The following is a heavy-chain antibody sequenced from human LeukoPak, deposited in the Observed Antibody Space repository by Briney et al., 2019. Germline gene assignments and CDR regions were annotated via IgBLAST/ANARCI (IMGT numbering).Heavy chain of an antibody. Sequence: SETLSLTCCVSGVSITYDNYYWRWIRQPPGMGVEGVGSIYYRGTTSYIPSLKSRVTISVDTSKNPSSLKLDSVTAADTSVYYCARHRYYYDKSAFSFDSWGQATLVTVSS. CDR2: IYYRGTT. CDR3: ARHRYYYDKSAFSFDS. V-gene: IGHV4-39*01. CDR1: GVSITYDNYY. D-gene: IGHD3-22*01. J-gene: IGHJ4*02.